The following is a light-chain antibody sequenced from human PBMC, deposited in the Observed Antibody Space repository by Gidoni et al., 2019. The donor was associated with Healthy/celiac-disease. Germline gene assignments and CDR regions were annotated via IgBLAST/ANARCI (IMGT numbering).Light chain of an antibody. CDR1: SSDVGGYNY. CDR2: DVS. J-gene: IGLJ2*01. Sequence: QSALTQPRPVSGSSGQSVTISCTGTSSDVGGYNYVSWYQQHPGKAPKLVIYDVSKRPSGVPDRFSGSKSGNTASLTISGLQAEDEADYYCCSYAGSFLVVFGGGTKLTVL. CDR3: CSYAGSFLVV. V-gene: IGLV2-11*01.